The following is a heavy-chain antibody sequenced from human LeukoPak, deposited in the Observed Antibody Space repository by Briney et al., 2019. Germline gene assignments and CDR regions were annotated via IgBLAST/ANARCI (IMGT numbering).Heavy chain of an antibody. CDR2: IYHSGST. Sequence: SQTLSLTCAVSGGSISSGGYSWSWIRQPPGKGLEWIGYIYHSGSTYYNPSLKSRVTISVDRSKNQFSLKLSSVTAADTAVYYCARALVVVTQTYFDYWGQGTLVTVSS. V-gene: IGHV4-30-2*01. CDR1: GGSISSGGYS. D-gene: IGHD2-21*02. CDR3: ARALVVVTQTYFDY. J-gene: IGHJ4*02.